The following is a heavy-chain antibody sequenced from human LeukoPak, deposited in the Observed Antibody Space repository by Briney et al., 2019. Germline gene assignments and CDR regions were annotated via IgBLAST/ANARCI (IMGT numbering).Heavy chain of an antibody. Sequence: GGSLRRSCAASGFTFSNYAMSWVRQAPGKGLDCVSAISGSGVSTYYADSVKGRFTISRDNSKNTLYLQMNSLRAEDTAVYYCAKDRVGTTMPYYFDYWGQGTLATVSS. J-gene: IGHJ4*02. CDR2: ISGSGVST. D-gene: IGHD1-1*01. CDR1: GFTFSNYA. CDR3: AKDRVGTTMPYYFDY. V-gene: IGHV3-23*01.